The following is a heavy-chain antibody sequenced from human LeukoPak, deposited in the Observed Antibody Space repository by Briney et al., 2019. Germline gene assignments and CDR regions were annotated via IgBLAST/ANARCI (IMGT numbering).Heavy chain of an antibody. CDR3: ARAHGSDAFDI. V-gene: IGHV4-30-4*01. CDR2: IYYSGST. CDR1: GGSISSGDYY. Sequence: SETLSLTCTVSGGSISSGDYYWSWIRQPPGKGLEWTGYIYYSGSTYYNPSLKSRVTISVDTSKNQFSLKLSSVTAADTAVYYCARAHGSDAFDIWGQGTMVTVSS. J-gene: IGHJ3*02.